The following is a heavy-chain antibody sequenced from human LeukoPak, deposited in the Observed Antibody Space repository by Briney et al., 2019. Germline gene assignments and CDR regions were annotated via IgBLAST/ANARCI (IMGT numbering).Heavy chain of an antibody. J-gene: IGHJ1*01. Sequence: GGSLRLSCAASGFTFSSYSMNWVRQAPGKGLEWVSYISSSSSTIYYADSVKGRFTISRDNAKNSLYLQMNSLRDEDTAVYYCARDRYFDSSGYHLPYFQHWGQGTLVTVSS. CDR3: ARDRYFDSSGYHLPYFQH. CDR1: GFTFSSYS. CDR2: ISSSSSTI. V-gene: IGHV3-48*02. D-gene: IGHD3-22*01.